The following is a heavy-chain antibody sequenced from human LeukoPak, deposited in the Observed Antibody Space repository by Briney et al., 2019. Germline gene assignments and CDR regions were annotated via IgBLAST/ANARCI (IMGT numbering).Heavy chain of an antibody. Sequence: GESLKISCNGSGYXFASYWISWVRQMPGKGLEWMGVIYPGNSDITYSLSFQGQVTISDDKSVNTAYLHWSSLKASDTAIYYCARHLSSITSCPNYWGQGTLVTVSS. CDR2: IYPGNSDI. CDR3: ARHLSSITSCPNY. D-gene: IGHD2-2*01. J-gene: IGHJ4*02. CDR1: GYXFASYW. V-gene: IGHV5-51*01.